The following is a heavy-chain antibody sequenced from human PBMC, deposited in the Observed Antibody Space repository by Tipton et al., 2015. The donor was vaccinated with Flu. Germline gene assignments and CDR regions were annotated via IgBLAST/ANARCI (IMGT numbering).Heavy chain of an antibody. CDR3: ARGNWNSNYDNWFDP. V-gene: IGHV4-39*07. D-gene: IGHD1-1*01. Sequence: TLSLTCTVSGASVNIENSYWVWIRKSLGRGLEWIGTIYNTGLTNYNPSLKSRVTVSLDMSKNQFSLNVSPVTAADTATYFCARGNWNSNYDNWFDPWGQGTPVTVPS. CDR2: IYNTGLT. J-gene: IGHJ5*02. CDR1: GASVNIENSY.